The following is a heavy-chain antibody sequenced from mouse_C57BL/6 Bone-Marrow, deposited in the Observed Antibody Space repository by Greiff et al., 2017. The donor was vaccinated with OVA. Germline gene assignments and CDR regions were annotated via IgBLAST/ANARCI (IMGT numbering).Heavy chain of an antibody. D-gene: IGHD1-1*01. J-gene: IGHJ4*01. CDR2: IYPGDGDT. V-gene: IGHV1-82*01. CDR3: ARCPYYYGSSYHYYAMDY. Sequence: LQESGPELVKPGASVKISCKASGYAFSSSWMNWVKQRPGKGLEWIGRIYPGDGDTNYNGKFKGKATLTADKSSSTAYMQLSSLTSEDSAVYFCARCPYYYGSSYHYYAMDYWGQGTSVTVSS. CDR1: GYAFSSSW.